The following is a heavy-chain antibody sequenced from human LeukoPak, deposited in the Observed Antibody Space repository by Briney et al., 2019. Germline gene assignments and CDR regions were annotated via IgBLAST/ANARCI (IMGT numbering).Heavy chain of an antibody. CDR1: GGTFSSYA. Sequence: GSSVKVSCKASGGTFSSYAISWVRQAPGQGLEWTGGIIPIFGTANYAQKFQGRVTITTDESTSTAYMELSSLRSEDTAVYYCASGYSSGWYRGWFDPWGQGTLVTVSS. J-gene: IGHJ5*02. CDR3: ASGYSSGWYRGWFDP. CDR2: IIPIFGTA. V-gene: IGHV1-69*05. D-gene: IGHD6-19*01.